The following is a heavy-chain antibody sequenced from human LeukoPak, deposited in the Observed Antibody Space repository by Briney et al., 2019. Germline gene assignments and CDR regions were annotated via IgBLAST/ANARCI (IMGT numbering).Heavy chain of an antibody. J-gene: IGHJ4*02. CDR3: ARDLSGYDPPYYFDY. V-gene: IGHV3-7*01. D-gene: IGHD5-12*01. CDR1: GFTFSSYW. CDR2: IKQDGSEK. Sequence: GGSLRLSCAASGFTFSSYWMSWVRQAPGKGLEWVANIKQDGSEKYYVDSVKGRFTISRDNAKNSLYLQMNSLRAEDTAVYYCARDLSGYDPPYYFDYWGQGTLVTVSS.